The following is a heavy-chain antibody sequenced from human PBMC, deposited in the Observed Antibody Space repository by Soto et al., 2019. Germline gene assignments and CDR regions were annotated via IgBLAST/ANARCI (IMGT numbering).Heavy chain of an antibody. Sequence: QVQLVESGGGVVQPGRSLRLSCAASGFTFSSYAMHWVRQAPGKGLEWVAVISYAGSNKYYADSVKGRFTISRDNSKNTLYLQMNSLRAEDTAVYYCARDQGSDYWGQGTLVTVSS. CDR3: ARDQGSDY. J-gene: IGHJ4*02. V-gene: IGHV3-30-3*01. CDR1: GFTFSSYA. D-gene: IGHD6-13*01. CDR2: ISYAGSNK.